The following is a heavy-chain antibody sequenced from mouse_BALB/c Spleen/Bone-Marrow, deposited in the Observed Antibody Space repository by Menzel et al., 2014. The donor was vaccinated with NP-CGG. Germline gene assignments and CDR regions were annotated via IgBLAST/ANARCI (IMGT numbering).Heavy chain of an antibody. D-gene: IGHD1-2*01. J-gene: IGHJ2*01. CDR1: GHTFTSYW. V-gene: IGHV1S81*02. Sequence: VQLQQSGAELVKPGASVKLSCKVSGHTFTSYWMLWVKPRPGQGLEWLGEINPSNGRTNYNEKFKSKATLTVDKSSSTAYMQLSSLTSEDSAVYYCARPYYGPYFDYWGQGTTLTVSS. CDR3: ARPYYGPYFDY. CDR2: INPSNGRT.